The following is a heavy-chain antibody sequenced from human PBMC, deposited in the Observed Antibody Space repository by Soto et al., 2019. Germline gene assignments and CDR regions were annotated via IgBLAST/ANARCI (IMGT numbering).Heavy chain of an antibody. D-gene: IGHD6-13*01. V-gene: IGHV5-51*01. CDR2: IYPGDSDT. Sequence: PGESLKISCKGSGYSFTSYWIGWVRQMPGKGLEWMGIIYPGDSDTRYSPSFQGQVTISADKSISTAYLQWSSLKASDTAMYYCARLGGYSSSRFYYYYYGMDVWGQGTTVTVSS. CDR3: ARLGGYSSSRFYYYYYGMDV. J-gene: IGHJ6*02. CDR1: GYSFTSYW.